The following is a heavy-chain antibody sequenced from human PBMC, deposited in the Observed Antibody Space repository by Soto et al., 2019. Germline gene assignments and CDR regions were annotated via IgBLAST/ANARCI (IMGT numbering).Heavy chain of an antibody. CDR2: IYYNGFT. V-gene: IGHV4-39*01. D-gene: IGHD3-3*01. J-gene: IGHJ5*02. Sequence: PPGKWLEWIASIYYNGFTYYNPSLKSRVTKSVDTSKNQFSLKLSSVTAADTAVYYCARHADFGSDEGWSDPWGQGTLVTVSS. CDR3: ARHADFGSDEGWSDP.